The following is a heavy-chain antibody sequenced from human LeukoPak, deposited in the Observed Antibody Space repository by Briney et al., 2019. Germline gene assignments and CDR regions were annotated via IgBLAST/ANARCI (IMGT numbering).Heavy chain of an antibody. CDR1: GFTFSDYY. Sequence: EPGGSLRLSCAASGFTFSDYYMSWIRQAPGKGLEWVSYISSSGSTIYYADSVKGRFTISRDNAKNSLYLQMNSLRAEDTAVYYCARELYYGSGSYLDVWGQGTTVTVSS. J-gene: IGHJ6*02. D-gene: IGHD3-10*01. CDR2: ISSSGSTI. CDR3: ARELYYGSGSYLDV. V-gene: IGHV3-11*01.